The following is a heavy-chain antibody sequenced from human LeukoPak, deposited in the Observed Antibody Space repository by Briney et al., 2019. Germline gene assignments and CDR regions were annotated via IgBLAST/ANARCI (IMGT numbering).Heavy chain of an antibody. V-gene: IGHV4-4*09. Sequence: PSETLSPTCSVSGGSITNYYWSWIRQPPGKGLEWIAYIHFSGSTNINPSLKSRVTMSLDTSKHHFSLDLTSVTAADTAVYYCARTYCGGDCFLGNWYFDLWGRGTLITVSS. J-gene: IGHJ2*01. CDR3: ARTYCGGDCFLGNWYFDL. CDR1: GGSITNYY. D-gene: IGHD2-21*02. CDR2: IHFSGST.